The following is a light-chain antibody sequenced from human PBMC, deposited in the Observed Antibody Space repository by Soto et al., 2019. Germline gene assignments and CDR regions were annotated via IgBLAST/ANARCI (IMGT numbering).Light chain of an antibody. CDR3: CSYAGSNILM. CDR1: SSDVGGYNY. J-gene: IGLJ3*02. V-gene: IGLV2-11*01. CDR2: DVN. Sequence: QPGLTQRRSVSGAPGQSVTISCTGTSSDVGGYNYVSWYQQHPGKVPKLMIFDVNKRPSGVPDRFSGSKSGNTASLTISGLQAEDEADYHCCSYAGSNILMFGGGTNVTVL.